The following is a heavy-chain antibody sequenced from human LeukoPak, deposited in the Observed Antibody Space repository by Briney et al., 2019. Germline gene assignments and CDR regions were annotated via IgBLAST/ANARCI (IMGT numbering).Heavy chain of an antibody. V-gene: IGHV3-43*02. CDR1: GFTFDDYA. D-gene: IGHD3-22*01. CDR2: ISGDGNST. CDR3: ATNFGAYYYDTSGYYDF. J-gene: IGHJ4*02. Sequence: GGSLRLSCAASGFTFDDYAMHWVRQARGKGLEGVSLISGDGNSTYYAGSVKGRFTISRDNSKNSLYLQMNSLRTEDTAYYYCATNFGAYYYDTSGYYDFWGQGTLVTVSS.